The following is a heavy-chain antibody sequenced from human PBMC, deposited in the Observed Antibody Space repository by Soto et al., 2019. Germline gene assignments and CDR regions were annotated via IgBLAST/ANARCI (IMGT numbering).Heavy chain of an antibody. CDR2: IYSDGDT. Sequence: WTWIRQPAGQGLEWIGRIYSDGDTYYNPSLTGRVTMSVDTSTNQFSLRLHSVTAVDTAVYYCARDAYYYDTSGYYCVDYWGQGTLVTVSS. CDR3: ARDAYYYDTSGYYCVDY. V-gene: IGHV4-4*07. J-gene: IGHJ4*02. D-gene: IGHD3-22*01.